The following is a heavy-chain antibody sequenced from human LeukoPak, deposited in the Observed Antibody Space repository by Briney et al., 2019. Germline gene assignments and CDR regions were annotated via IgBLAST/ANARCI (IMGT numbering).Heavy chain of an antibody. CDR2: INHSGST. J-gene: IGHJ1*01. CDR3: ASGIAVAGTEYFQH. Sequence: PSQTLSLTCAVYGGSFSGYYWSWIRQPPGKGLEWIGEINHSGSTNYNPSLKSRVTISVDTSKNQFSLKLSSVTAADTAVYYCASGIAVAGTEYFQHWGQGTLVTVSS. V-gene: IGHV4-34*01. D-gene: IGHD6-19*01. CDR1: GGSFSGYY.